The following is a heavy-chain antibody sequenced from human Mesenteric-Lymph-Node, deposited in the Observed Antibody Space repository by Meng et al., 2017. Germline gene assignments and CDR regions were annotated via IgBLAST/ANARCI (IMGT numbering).Heavy chain of an antibody. Sequence: GESLKISCAASGFTFSSYEMNWVRQAPGKGLEWVSYISSSGSTRYYADSVKGRFTISRDNAKNALYLQMNSLRAEDTAVYYCARIGCRGGSCYAYFYYWGQGTLVTVSS. V-gene: IGHV3-48*03. CDR1: GFTFSSYE. J-gene: IGHJ4*02. CDR2: ISSSGSTR. D-gene: IGHD2-15*01. CDR3: ARIGCRGGSCYAYFYY.